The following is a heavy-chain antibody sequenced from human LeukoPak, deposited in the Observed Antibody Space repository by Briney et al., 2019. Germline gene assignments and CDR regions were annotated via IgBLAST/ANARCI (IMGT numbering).Heavy chain of an antibody. V-gene: IGHV1-69*06. CDR3: ARDTNMILLDY. Sequence: SVKVSCKASGYTFTSYGISWVRQAPGQGLEWMGSIIPIFGTPNYAQKFEGRLTITADRSTTTAYMELSSLRAEDTAVCYCARDTNMILLDYWGQGTLITVSS. CDR1: GYTFTSYG. CDR2: IIPIFGTP. J-gene: IGHJ4*02. D-gene: IGHD3-22*01.